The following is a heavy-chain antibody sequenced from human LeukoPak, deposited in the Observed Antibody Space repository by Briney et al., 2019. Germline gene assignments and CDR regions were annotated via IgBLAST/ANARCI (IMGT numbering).Heavy chain of an antibody. CDR1: GFIVSGKY. Sequence: PGGSLRLSCAASGFIVSGKYMRWVRQAPGKGLEWVSVIRSDGSTSYADSVKGRFTISRDNSKNTLYLQMNSLRAEDTAVHYCAREGSFDSSGYNDALDIWGQGIMVTVSA. J-gene: IGHJ3*02. D-gene: IGHD3-22*01. CDR3: AREGSFDSSGYNDALDI. CDR2: IRSDGST. V-gene: IGHV3-53*01.